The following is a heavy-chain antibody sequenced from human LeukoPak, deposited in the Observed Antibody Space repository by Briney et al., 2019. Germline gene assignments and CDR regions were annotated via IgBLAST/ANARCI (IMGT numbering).Heavy chain of an antibody. CDR2: ISGSGGST. J-gene: IGHJ4*02. V-gene: IGHV3-23*01. CDR3: AKDQGETVLESYFDY. Sequence: GGSLRLSCAASGFTFSSYAMSWVRQAPGKGLEWVSAISGSGGSTYYADSVKGRFTISRDNSKNTLYLQMNSLRAEDTAVYYCAKDQGETVLESYFDYWGQGTLVTVSS. D-gene: IGHD3-3*02. CDR1: GFTFSSYA.